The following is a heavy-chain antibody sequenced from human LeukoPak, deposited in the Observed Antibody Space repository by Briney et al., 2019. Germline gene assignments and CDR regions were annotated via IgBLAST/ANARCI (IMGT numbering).Heavy chain of an antibody. CDR3: ARDYYYDSSGYWDYYFDY. CDR2: IWYDGSNK. CDR1: GFTFSRFG. V-gene: IGHV3-33*01. D-gene: IGHD3-22*01. J-gene: IGHJ4*02. Sequence: GGSLRLSCAASGFTFSRFGMHWVRQAPGKGLEGVSFIWYDGSNKYYADSVKGRFTISRDNSKNTLYLEMNSLRAEETAVYYCARDYYYDSSGYWDYYFDYWGQGTMVSVSS.